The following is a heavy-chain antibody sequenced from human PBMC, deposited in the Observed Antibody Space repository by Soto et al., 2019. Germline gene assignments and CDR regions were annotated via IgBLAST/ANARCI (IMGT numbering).Heavy chain of an antibody. CDR2: IYYSGST. J-gene: IGHJ5*02. Sequence: SETLSLTCTVSGGSISSSSYYWGWIRQPPGKGLEWIGSIYYSGSTYYNPSLKSRVTISVDTSKNQFSLKLSSVTAADTAVYYCARPRRGYSVYGPAGNWFDPSGQVTLVTVSS. D-gene: IGHD5-12*01. CDR1: GGSISSSSYY. V-gene: IGHV4-39*01. CDR3: ARPRRGYSVYGPAGNWFDP.